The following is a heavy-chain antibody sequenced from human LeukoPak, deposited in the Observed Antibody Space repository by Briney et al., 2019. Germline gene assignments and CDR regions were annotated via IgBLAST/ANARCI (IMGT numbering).Heavy chain of an antibody. CDR3: ARAGSYGYLRYYYYYMDV. V-gene: IGHV4-59*12. Sequence: SETLSLTCAVSGGSISNYYWSWIRQSPVKGLEWIGFIYYSGSTNYNPSLKSRVTISVDTSKNQFSLKLSSVTAADTAVYYCARAGSYGYLRYYYYYMDVWGKGTTVTVSS. D-gene: IGHD5-18*01. CDR2: IYYSGST. J-gene: IGHJ6*03. CDR1: GGSISNYY.